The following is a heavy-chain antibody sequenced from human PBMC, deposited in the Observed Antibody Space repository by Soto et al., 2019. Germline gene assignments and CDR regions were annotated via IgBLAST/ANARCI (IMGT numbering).Heavy chain of an antibody. D-gene: IGHD2-2*03. CDR3: ARLNGYWVGTSCHGYYGMDV. CDR2: IYYSGST. J-gene: IGHJ6*02. CDR1: GGSISSGDYY. Sequence: PSETLSLTCTGSGGSISSGDYYWGWIRQPPGKGLEWIGSIYYSGSTYYNPSLKSRVTISVDTSKNEFSLRLSSVTAADTAVYYCARLNGYWVGTSCHGYYGMDVWGQGTTVTXSS. V-gene: IGHV4-39*01.